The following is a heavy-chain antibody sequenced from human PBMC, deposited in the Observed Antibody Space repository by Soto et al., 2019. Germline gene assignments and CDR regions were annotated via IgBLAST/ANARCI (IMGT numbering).Heavy chain of an antibody. D-gene: IGHD3-10*01. CDR2: IWYDGSNK. J-gene: IGHJ4*02. Sequence: QVQLVESGGGVVQPGRSLRLSCAASGFTFSSYGLHWVRQAPGKGLEWVAVIWYDGSNKYYGDSVKGRVTISRDNSKNAMYWQMNRLRVEDTAVYYCLTVPADYYGSRMYEYRPFYWVQGTLVIVSS. CDR1: GFTFSSYG. CDR3: LTVPADYYGSRMYEYRPFY. V-gene: IGHV3-33*01.